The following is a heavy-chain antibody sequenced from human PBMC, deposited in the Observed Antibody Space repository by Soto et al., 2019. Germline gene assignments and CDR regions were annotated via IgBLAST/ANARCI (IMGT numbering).Heavy chain of an antibody. D-gene: IGHD2-15*01. V-gene: IGHV4-30-4*01. CDR2: IYYSGST. Sequence: PSETLSLTCTVSGGSISGGDYYWSWIRQPPGKGLEWIGYIYYSGSTYYNPSLKSRVTISVDTSKNQFSLKLSSVTAADTAVYYCARDRSGEGYCSGGSCDWFDPWGQGTLVTVSS. CDR1: GGSISGGDYY. CDR3: ARDRSGEGYCSGGSCDWFDP. J-gene: IGHJ5*02.